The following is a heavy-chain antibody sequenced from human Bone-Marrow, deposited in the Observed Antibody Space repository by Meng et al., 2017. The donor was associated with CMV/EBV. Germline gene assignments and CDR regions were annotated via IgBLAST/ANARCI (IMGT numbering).Heavy chain of an antibody. CDR3: ARDLGRGIMATTKYYYYYGMDV. Sequence: GGSLRLSCAASGFTFSSYSMNWVRQAPGKGLEWVSSISSSSYIYYADSVKGRFTIPRDNAKNSLYLQMNSLRAEDTAVYYCARDLGRGIMATTKYYYYYGMDVWGQGTTVTVSS. V-gene: IGHV3-21*01. J-gene: IGHJ6*02. CDR1: GFTFSSYS. CDR2: ISSSSYI. D-gene: IGHD5-24*01.